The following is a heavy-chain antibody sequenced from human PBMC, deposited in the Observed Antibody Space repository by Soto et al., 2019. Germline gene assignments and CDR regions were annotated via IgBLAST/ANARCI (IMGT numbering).Heavy chain of an antibody. D-gene: IGHD5-18*01. J-gene: IGHJ6*02. CDR2: VSPLFDTA. CDR3: ATGGHNDGYNFYHGMDV. V-gene: IGHV1-69*01. CDR1: GGIFTNNA. Sequence: QVQVVQSGAEVKKPGSSVKVSCKVSGGIFTNNAISWVRQAPGQGLEWLGGVSPLFDTAYYAQIFPGRVKISADGATTTAYMELSGLTSADTAVYFCATGGHNDGYNFYHGMDVWGQGTTVTVS.